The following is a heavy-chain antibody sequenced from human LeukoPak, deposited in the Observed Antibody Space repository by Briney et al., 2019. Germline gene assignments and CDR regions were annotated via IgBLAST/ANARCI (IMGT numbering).Heavy chain of an antibody. CDR3: ARVGADFDWSGALDY. CDR1: GYTFSRYG. Sequence: ASVKVSCKASGYTFSRYGLSWVRQAPGQGLEWMGWIGKTNYAQKFQGRVTMTTDTSTSTAYMELKTLRSDDTAVYYCARVGADFDWSGALDYWGQGTLVTVSS. D-gene: IGHD3-9*01. CDR2: IGKT. V-gene: IGHV1-18*01. J-gene: IGHJ4*02.